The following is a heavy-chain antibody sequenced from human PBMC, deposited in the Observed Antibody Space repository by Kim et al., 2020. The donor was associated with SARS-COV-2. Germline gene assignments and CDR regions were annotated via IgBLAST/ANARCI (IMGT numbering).Heavy chain of an antibody. Sequence: IYEQKFQGRVTMTEDTSTDTAYMELSSLRSEDTAVYYCATSSSSYQAGMDVWGQGTTVTVSS. V-gene: IGHV1-24*01. CDR3: ATSSSSYQAGMDV. D-gene: IGHD6-13*01. J-gene: IGHJ6*02.